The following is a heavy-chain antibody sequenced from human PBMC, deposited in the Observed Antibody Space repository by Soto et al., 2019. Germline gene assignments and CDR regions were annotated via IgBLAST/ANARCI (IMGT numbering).Heavy chain of an antibody. CDR3: ARGRSPTYYYDSSGREFDY. J-gene: IGHJ4*02. CDR1: GGSISSGGYY. V-gene: IGHV4-31*03. CDR2: IYYSGST. D-gene: IGHD3-22*01. Sequence: SETLSLTCTVSGGSISSGGYYWSWIRQHPGKGLEWIGYIYYSGSTYYNPSLKSRVTISVDTSKNQFSLKLSSVTAADTAVYYCARGRSPTYYYDSSGREFDYWGQGTLVTVSS.